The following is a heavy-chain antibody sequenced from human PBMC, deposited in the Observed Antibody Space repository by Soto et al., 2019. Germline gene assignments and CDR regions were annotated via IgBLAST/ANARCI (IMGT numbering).Heavy chain of an antibody. CDR1: GFTFDDYA. D-gene: IGHD4-17*01. CDR2: ISWNSGRK. V-gene: IGHV3-9*01. J-gene: IGHJ4*02. CDR3: AKSPSYYGDFDY. Sequence: EVQLVESGGGLVQPGRSLRLSCAASGFTFDDYAMHWVRQAPGKGLEWVSGISWNSGRKGYADSGKGRVTISRDNAKNSLYVQMNILRVEDTALYYCAKSPSYYGDFDYWGQGTLVTVSS.